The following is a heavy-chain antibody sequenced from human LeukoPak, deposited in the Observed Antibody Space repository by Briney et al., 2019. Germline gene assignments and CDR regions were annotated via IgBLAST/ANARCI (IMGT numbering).Heavy chain of an antibody. J-gene: IGHJ4*02. Sequence: PGGSLRLSCAASGFTFSSYGMHWVRQAPGKGLEWVAVISYDGSNKYYADSVKGRFTISRDNSKNTLYLQMNSLRAEDTAVYYCAKDRRGGSYYGPFDYWGQGTLVTVSS. D-gene: IGHD1-26*01. CDR3: AKDRRGGSYYGPFDY. CDR2: ISYDGSNK. V-gene: IGHV3-30*18. CDR1: GFTFSSYG.